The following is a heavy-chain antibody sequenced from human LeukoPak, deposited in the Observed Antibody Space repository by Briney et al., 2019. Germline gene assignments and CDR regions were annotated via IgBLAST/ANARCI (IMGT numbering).Heavy chain of an antibody. CDR2: IYYSGST. V-gene: IGHV4-31*03. CDR1: GGSISSGGYY. Sequence: SETLSLTCTVSGGSISSGGYYWSWIRQHPGKGLEWIGYIYYSGSTYYNPSLKSRVTISVDTSKNQFSLKLSSVTAADTAVYYCARGLDYGDSYWYFDLWGRGTLVTVFS. J-gene: IGHJ2*01. D-gene: IGHD4-17*01. CDR3: ARGLDYGDSYWYFDL.